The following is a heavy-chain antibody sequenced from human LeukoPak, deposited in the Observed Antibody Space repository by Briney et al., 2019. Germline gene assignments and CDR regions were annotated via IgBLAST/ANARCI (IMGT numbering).Heavy chain of an antibody. Sequence: GGSLRLSCAASGFTFSSYWMSWVRQAPGKGLEWVANIKQDGSEKYYVDSVKGRFTISRDNAKNSLYLQMNSLRGEDTAVYYCVRDDWHQLDLFDLWGQGTLVTVSS. D-gene: IGHD6-13*01. V-gene: IGHV3-7*01. CDR1: GFTFSSYW. CDR2: IKQDGSEK. CDR3: VRDDWHQLDLFDL. J-gene: IGHJ4*02.